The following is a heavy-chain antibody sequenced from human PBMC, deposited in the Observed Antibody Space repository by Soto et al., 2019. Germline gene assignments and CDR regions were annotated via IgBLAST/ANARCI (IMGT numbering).Heavy chain of an antibody. CDR2: INAGNGNT. CDR3: ARAYSGNPYYFDY. D-gene: IGHD4-4*01. Sequence: ASVKVSCKASGYTFTSYGMHWVRQAPGQRLEYMGWINAGNGNTKYSQKFQGRVIITRDTSASTAYMELSSLISEDTAIYYCARAYSGNPYYFDYWGQGTLVTSPQ. V-gene: IGHV1-3*01. J-gene: IGHJ4*02. CDR1: GYTFTSYG.